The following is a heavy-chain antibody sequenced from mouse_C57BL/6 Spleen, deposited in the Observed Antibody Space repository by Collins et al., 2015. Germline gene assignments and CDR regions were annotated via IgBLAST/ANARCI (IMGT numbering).Heavy chain of an antibody. J-gene: IGHJ3*01. CDR1: GFTFNTNA. V-gene: IGHV10S3*01. Sequence: EVQLVETGGGLVQPKGSLKLSCAASGFTFNTNAMNWVRQAPGKGLEWVARIRSKSNNYATYYADSVKDRFTISRDDSQSMLYLQMNNLKTEDTAMYYCVDGNGAYWGQGTLVTVSA. D-gene: IGHD2-1*01. CDR2: IRSKSNNYAT. CDR3: VDGNGAY.